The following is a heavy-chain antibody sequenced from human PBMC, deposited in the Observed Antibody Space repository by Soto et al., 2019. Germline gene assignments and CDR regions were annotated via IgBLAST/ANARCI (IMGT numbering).Heavy chain of an antibody. CDR1: GYTFTSYG. CDR3: ARDYTTVTTVYYYYGMDV. J-gene: IGHJ6*02. D-gene: IGHD4-17*01. Sequence: ASVKVSCKASGYTFTSYGISWVRQDPGQRLEWMGWISAYNGNTNYAQKLQGRVTMTTDTSTSTAYMELRSLRSDDTAVYYCARDYTTVTTVYYYYGMDVWGQGTTVTVSS. CDR2: ISAYNGNT. V-gene: IGHV1-18*01.